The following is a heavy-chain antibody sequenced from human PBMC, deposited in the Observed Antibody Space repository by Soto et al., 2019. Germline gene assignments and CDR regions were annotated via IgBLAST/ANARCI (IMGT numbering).Heavy chain of an antibody. CDR1: GYTFTSYG. D-gene: IGHD1-26*01. V-gene: IGHV1-18*01. J-gene: IGHJ4*02. Sequence: QVQLVQSGAEVKKPGASVKVSCKASGYTFTSYGISWVRQAPGQGLEWMGWISAYNGNTNYAQKLQGRVTMTTDTSTSTADMELRSLRSDDTAVYYCARDSNIVVGATDYFDYWGQGTLVTVSS. CDR3: ARDSNIVVGATDYFDY. CDR2: ISAYNGNT.